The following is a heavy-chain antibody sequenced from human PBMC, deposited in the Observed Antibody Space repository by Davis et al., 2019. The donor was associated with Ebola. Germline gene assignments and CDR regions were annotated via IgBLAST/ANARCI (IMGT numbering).Heavy chain of an antibody. CDR2: IYYSGST. Sequence: MPSETLSLTCTVSGGSISSSSYYWGWIRQPPGKGLEWIGSIYYSGSTYYNPSLKSRVTISVDTSKNQFSLKLSSVTAADTAVYYCARTIVGALSFDYWGQGTLVTVSS. CDR3: ARTIVGALSFDY. V-gene: IGHV4-39*07. J-gene: IGHJ4*02. D-gene: IGHD1-26*01. CDR1: GGSISSSSYY.